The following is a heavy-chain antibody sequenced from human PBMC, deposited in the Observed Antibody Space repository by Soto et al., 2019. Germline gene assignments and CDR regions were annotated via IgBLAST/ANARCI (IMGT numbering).Heavy chain of an antibody. CDR3: EREDSSGLFDI. CDR1: GFTVSSNY. V-gene: IGHV3-53*01. D-gene: IGHD3-22*01. Sequence: GGSLRLSCAASGFTVSSNYMSWARQAPGKGLEWVSVIYSGGSTYYADSVKGRFTISRDNSKNTLYLQMNSLRAEDTAVYYCEREDSSGLFDIWGQGTMVTVS. CDR2: IYSGGST. J-gene: IGHJ3*02.